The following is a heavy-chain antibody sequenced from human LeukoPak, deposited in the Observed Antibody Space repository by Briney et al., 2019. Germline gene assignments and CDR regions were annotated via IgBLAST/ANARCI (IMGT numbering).Heavy chain of an antibody. Sequence: PSETLSLTCTVSGGSISSGDYYWSWIRQPPGKGLEWIGYIYYSGSTYYNPSLKSRVTISVDTSKNQFSLELSSVTAADTAVYYCARYDYGGILFDYWGQGTLVTVSS. CDR2: IYYSGST. D-gene: IGHD4-23*01. V-gene: IGHV4-30-4*08. CDR3: ARYDYGGILFDY. CDR1: GGSISSGDYY. J-gene: IGHJ4*02.